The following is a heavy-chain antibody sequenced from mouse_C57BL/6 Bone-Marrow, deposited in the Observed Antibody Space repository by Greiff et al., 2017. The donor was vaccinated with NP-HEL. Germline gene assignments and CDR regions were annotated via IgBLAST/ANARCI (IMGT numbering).Heavy chain of an antibody. CDR3: ARYPSNYAYAMDY. CDR2: ISYSGST. Sequence: VQLKESGPGLAKPSQTLSLTCSVTGYSITSDYWNWIRKFPGNKLEYMGYISYSGSTYYNPSLKSRISITRDTSKNQYYLQLNSVTTEDTATDYCARYPSNYAYAMDYWGQGTSVTVSS. J-gene: IGHJ4*01. V-gene: IGHV3-8*01. CDR1: GYSITSDY. D-gene: IGHD2-5*01.